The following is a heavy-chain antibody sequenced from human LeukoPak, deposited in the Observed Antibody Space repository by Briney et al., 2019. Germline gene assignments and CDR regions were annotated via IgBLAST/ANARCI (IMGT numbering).Heavy chain of an antibody. CDR3: AKVGRRYSSSWYVDY. CDR2: ISGSGGST. CDR1: GFTFSSYA. V-gene: IGHV3-23*01. D-gene: IGHD6-13*01. J-gene: IGHJ4*02. Sequence: GGSLRLSCAASGFTFSSYAMSWVRQAPGKGLEWVSAISGSGGSTYYADSMKGRFTISRDNSKNTLYLQMNSLRAEDTAVYYCAKVGRRYSSSWYVDYWGQGTLVTVSS.